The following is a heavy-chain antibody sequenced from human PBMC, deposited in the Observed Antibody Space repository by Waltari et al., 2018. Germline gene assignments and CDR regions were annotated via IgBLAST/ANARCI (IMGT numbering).Heavy chain of an antibody. J-gene: IGHJ5*02. Sequence: QVQLQESGPGLVKPSETLSLTCTVSGGSISSYYWSWIRQPPGKGLEWIGYIYYSGSTNYTPSLKSRVTISVDTSKNQFSLKLSSVTAADTAVYYCARDQMATGWFDPWGQGTLVTVSS. V-gene: IGHV4-59*01. CDR1: GGSISSYY. D-gene: IGHD5-12*01. CDR2: IYYSGST. CDR3: ARDQMATGWFDP.